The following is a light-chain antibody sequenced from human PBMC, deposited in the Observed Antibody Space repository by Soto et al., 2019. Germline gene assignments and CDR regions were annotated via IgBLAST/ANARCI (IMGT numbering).Light chain of an antibody. CDR1: QSVSSY. Sequence: EIVFTQSPSTLSLSPGERSTLSCRASQSVSSYLAWYQQKPGQAPRLLIYDASNRATGIPARFSGSGSGTDFTLTISSLEPEDFAVYYCQQRSNWFTFGQGTRLENK. J-gene: IGKJ5*01. CDR2: DAS. V-gene: IGKV3-11*01. CDR3: QQRSNWFT.